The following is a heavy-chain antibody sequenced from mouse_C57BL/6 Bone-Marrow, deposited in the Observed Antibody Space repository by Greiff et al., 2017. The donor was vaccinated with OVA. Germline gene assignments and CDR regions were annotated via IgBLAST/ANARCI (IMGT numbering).Heavy chain of an antibody. CDR1: GYTFTSYG. D-gene: IGHD1-1*01. CDR2: IYPRSGNT. CDR3: ARGPLYYGSIYWYFDV. V-gene: IGHV1-81*01. J-gene: IGHJ1*03. Sequence: VKLVESGAELARPGASVKLSCKASGYTFTSYGISWVKQRTGQGLEWIGEIYPRSGNTYYNEKFKGKATLTADKSSSTAYMELRSLTSEDSAVYFCARGPLYYGSIYWYFDVWGTGTTVTVSS.